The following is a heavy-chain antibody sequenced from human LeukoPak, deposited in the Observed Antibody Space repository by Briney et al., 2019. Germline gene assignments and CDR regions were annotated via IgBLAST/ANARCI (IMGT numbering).Heavy chain of an antibody. J-gene: IGHJ4*02. CDR3: ASGYGSGSYYTPPSN. CDR2: LYYSGST. V-gene: IGHV4-31*03. D-gene: IGHD3-10*01. CDR1: GGSISSGDYY. Sequence: PSETLSLTCTVSGGSISSGDYYWSWIRQPPGKGLEWIGYLYYSGSTFYNPSLKSRVTISVDTSKNQFSLKLSSVTAADTAVYYCASGYGSGSYYTPPSNWGQGTLVTVSS.